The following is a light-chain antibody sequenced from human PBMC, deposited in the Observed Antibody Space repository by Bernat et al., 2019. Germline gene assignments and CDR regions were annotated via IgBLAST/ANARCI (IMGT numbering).Light chain of an antibody. J-gene: IGKJ4*01. Sequence: DIQMTQSPSSLSASVGDRVTITCQASQDISNYLNWYQQKPVKAPKPLIYDASNLERGVPSRFSGSVSGTDFTFIISSLQAEDIATYYCKQYDNLLTFDGGTRVEIK. V-gene: IGKV1-33*01. CDR1: QDISNY. CDR3: KQYDNLLT. CDR2: DAS.